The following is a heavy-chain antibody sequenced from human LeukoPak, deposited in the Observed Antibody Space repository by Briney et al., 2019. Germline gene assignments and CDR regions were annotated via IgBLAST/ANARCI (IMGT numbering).Heavy chain of an antibody. CDR1: GGTFSSYA. Sequence: ASVKVSCKASGGTFSSYAISWVRQAPGQGREWMGGIIPIFGTANYAQKFQGRVTITADESTSTAYMELSSLRSEDTAVYHCARSGRKIVVVPAAILDYFDYWGQGTLVTVSS. V-gene: IGHV1-69*13. CDR3: ARSGRKIVVVPAAILDYFDY. CDR2: IIPIFGTA. D-gene: IGHD2-2*01. J-gene: IGHJ4*02.